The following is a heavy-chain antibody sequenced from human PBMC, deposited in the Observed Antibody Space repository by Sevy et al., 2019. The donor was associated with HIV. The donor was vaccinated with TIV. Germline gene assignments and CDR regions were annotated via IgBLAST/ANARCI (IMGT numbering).Heavy chain of an antibody. CDR3: ATHAGIAAAGRVLDY. CDR2: IRNKADSYTT. Sequence: GGSLRLSCAASGFTFSDHYMERVRQAPGKGLEWVGRIRNKADSYTTEYAASVKGRFTISRDDSKNSLYLLMNSLKTEDTAVYYCATHAGIAAAGRVLDYWGQGTLVTVSS. J-gene: IGHJ4*02. V-gene: IGHV3-72*01. D-gene: IGHD6-13*01. CDR1: GFTFSDHY.